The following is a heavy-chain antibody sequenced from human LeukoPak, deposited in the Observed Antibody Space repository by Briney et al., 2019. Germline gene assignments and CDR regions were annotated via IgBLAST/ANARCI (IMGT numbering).Heavy chain of an antibody. CDR1: GYTFTGYY. V-gene: IGHV1-2*02. D-gene: IGHD1-26*01. CDR2: INPNSGGT. J-gene: IGHJ6*03. Sequence: ASVKVSCKASGYTFTGYYMHWVRQAPGQGLEWMGWINPNSGGTNYAQKFQGRVTMTRDTSISTAYMELSRLRSDDTAVYYCASRIGSYPRYYYYYYMDVWGKGTTVTVSS. CDR3: ASRIGSYPRYYYYYYMDV.